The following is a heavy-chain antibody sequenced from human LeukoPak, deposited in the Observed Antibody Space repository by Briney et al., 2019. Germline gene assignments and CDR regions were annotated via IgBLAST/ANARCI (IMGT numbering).Heavy chain of an antibody. CDR2: IYYRRST. CDR1: GGSISTSSYY. CDR3: ARADVDRMFGY. J-gene: IGHJ4*02. Sequence: RPSETLSLTCTFSGGSISTSSYYWGWIRQPPGKGLEWIGSIYYRRSTYYNPSLKSRVTISVDTSKNQFSLKLSSVTAADTAVYYCARADVDRMFGYWGQGTLVTVSS. V-gene: IGHV4-39*07. D-gene: IGHD2-15*01.